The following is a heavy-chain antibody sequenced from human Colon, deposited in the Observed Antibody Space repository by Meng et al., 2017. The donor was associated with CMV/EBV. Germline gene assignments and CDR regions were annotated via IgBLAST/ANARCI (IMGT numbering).Heavy chain of an antibody. CDR1: GFTFSNYG. Sequence: GESLKISCAASGFTFSNYGMSWVRQAPGKGLEWVSVISGNGGSTYYGDSGEGRFTISRDNSNNTLYLQMRSLRAEDTAVYYCAKHDTKYGYGRDYFEYWGQGILVTVSS. CDR3: AKHDTKYGYGRDYFEY. D-gene: IGHD5-18*01. CDR2: ISGNGGST. V-gene: IGHV3-23*01. J-gene: IGHJ4*01.